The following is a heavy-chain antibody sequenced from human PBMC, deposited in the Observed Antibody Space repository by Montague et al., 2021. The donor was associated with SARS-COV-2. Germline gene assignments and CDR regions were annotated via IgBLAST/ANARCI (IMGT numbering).Heavy chain of an antibody. Sequence: FRSLSFSASGFHLRDSHIHWVRQAPGKGLGWVGHIRRRTNNYATVYKESVKGRFTISRDDSENMAYLQMNSLKIEDTAVYYCTRQTVSCHDYWGHGTLVTVSS. D-gene: IGHD2-2*01. J-gene: IGHJ4*01. CDR2: IRRRTNNYAT. CDR3: TRQTVSCHDY. CDR1: GFHLRDSH. V-gene: IGHV3-73*01.